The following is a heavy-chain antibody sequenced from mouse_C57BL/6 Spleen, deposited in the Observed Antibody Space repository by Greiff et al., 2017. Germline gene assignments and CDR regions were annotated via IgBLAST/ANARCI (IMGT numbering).Heavy chain of an antibody. J-gene: IGHJ3*01. CDR2: IWGVGST. D-gene: IGHD2-5*01. CDR1: GFSLTSYG. CDR3: ASGSNGWFAY. Sequence: VMLVESGPGLVAPSQSLSITCTVSGFSLTSYGVDWVRQSPGKGLEWLGVIWGVGSTNYNSALKSRLSISKDNSKSQVFLKMNSLQTDDTAMYYCASGSNGWFAYWGQGTLVTVSA. V-gene: IGHV2-6*01.